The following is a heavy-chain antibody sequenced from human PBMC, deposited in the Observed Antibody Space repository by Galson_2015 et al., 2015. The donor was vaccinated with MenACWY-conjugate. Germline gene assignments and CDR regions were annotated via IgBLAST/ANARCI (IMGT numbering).Heavy chain of an antibody. D-gene: IGHD3-22*01. CDR2: IRHDGSNT. CDR3: AKGLAYYKEKSGHGDFDL. J-gene: IGHJ2*01. Sequence: SLRLSCAASGFTFSSNGMHWVRQAPGKGLEWVAFIRHDGSNTYYGESVKGRVTISRDNPKNTLYLQMNSLSPEDTAGYHGAKGLAYYKEKSGHGDFDLWGRGTVVAVSS. CDR1: GFTFSSNG. V-gene: IGHV3-30*02.